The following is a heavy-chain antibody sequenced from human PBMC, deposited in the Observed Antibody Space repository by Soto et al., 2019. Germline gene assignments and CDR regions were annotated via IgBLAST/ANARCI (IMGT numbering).Heavy chain of an antibody. J-gene: IGHJ4*02. D-gene: IGHD3-9*01. CDR3: ARGQGSYDILTGPFAF. V-gene: IGHV5-51*01. Sequence: PGESLKISCKGSGYSFTSYWIGWVRQMPGKGLEWMGIIYPGDSDTRYSPSFQGQVTISADKSISTAYLQWSSLKASDTAMYYCARGQGSYDILTGPFAFWGQGTLVTVSS. CDR1: GYSFTSYW. CDR2: IYPGDSDT.